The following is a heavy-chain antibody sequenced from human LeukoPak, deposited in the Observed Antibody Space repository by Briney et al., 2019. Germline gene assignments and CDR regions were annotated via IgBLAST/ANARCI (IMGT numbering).Heavy chain of an antibody. J-gene: IGHJ3*02. CDR1: GGSISSYY. Sequence: ETLSLTCTVSGGSISSYYWSWIRQSPGKGLEWIGHIYYSGSTNYNPSLKSRVTISVDTSKNQFSLKLSSVTTADTAVYYCARLHRGEEAFDIWGQGTMVTVSS. V-gene: IGHV4-59*01. CDR2: IYYSGST. CDR3: ARLHRGEEAFDI.